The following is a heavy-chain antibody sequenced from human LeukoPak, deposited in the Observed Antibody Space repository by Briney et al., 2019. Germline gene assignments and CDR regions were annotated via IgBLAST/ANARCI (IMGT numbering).Heavy chain of an antibody. CDR1: GGTFSSYA. CDR3: ARSPTVRYYYDSSGYYFAY. D-gene: IGHD3-22*01. V-gene: IGHV1-69*05. Sequence: SVKVSCKASGGTFSSYAISWVRQAPGQGLEWMGGIIPIFGTANYAQKFRGRVTITTDESTSTAYMELSSLRSEDTAVYYCARSPTVRYYYDSSGYYFAYWGQGTLITVSS. CDR2: IIPIFGTA. J-gene: IGHJ4*02.